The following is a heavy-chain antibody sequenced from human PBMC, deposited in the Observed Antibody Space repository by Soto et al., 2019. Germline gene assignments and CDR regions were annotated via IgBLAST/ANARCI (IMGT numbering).Heavy chain of an antibody. J-gene: IGHJ3*02. CDR1: GGTFSNHA. D-gene: IGHD6-13*01. V-gene: IGHV1-69*12. Sequence: QVHLVQSGAEVKKPGSSVKVSCKAPGGTFSNHAINWVRQAPGQGLEWMGRIIPIFTTTNYAQKFQGRVSMTADESTTTAYMELRSLKHDDTAVYYCAREVAADGTFREDVFDIWGEGTLVTVSS. CDR2: IIPIFTTT. CDR3: AREVAADGTFREDVFDI.